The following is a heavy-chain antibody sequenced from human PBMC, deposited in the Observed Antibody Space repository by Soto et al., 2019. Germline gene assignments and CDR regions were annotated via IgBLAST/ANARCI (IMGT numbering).Heavy chain of an antibody. J-gene: IGHJ6*02. Sequence: SVKVSCKASGGTFISYAISWVRHAPGQGLEWMGGIIPIFGTANYAQKFQGRVTITADKSTSTAYMELSSLRSEDTAVYYCAIRYCTNGVCPEDYYGMDVWGQGTTVTVSS. CDR1: GGTFISYA. D-gene: IGHD2-8*01. CDR3: AIRYCTNGVCPEDYYGMDV. CDR2: IIPIFGTA. V-gene: IGHV1-69*06.